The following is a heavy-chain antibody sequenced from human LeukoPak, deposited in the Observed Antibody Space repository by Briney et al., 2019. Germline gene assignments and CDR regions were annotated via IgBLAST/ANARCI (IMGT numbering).Heavy chain of an antibody. Sequence: SETLSLTCAVYGGSFSGYYWSWIRQPPGKGLEWIGEINHSVSTNYNPSLKSRVTISVDTSKNQFSLKLSSVTAADTAVYYCLIVVPAATKYFDYWGQGTLVTVSS. CDR1: GGSFSGYY. V-gene: IGHV4-34*01. CDR3: LIVVPAATKYFDY. J-gene: IGHJ4*02. D-gene: IGHD2-2*01. CDR2: INHSVST.